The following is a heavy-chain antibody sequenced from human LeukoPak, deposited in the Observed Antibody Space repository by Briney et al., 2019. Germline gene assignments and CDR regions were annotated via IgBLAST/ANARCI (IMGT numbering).Heavy chain of an antibody. D-gene: IGHD3-22*01. V-gene: IGHV4-59*08. Sequence: SETLSLTCIVSGGSINNYYWSGIRQPPGKGVEWIGYIYYTGSTNYSPSLKSRDTISADTSKNQFSLKLRSVTAADTAVYFCARHQGHDFYDSSGYYSFDYWGQGTLVTVSS. CDR1: GGSINNYY. J-gene: IGHJ4*02. CDR2: IYYTGST. CDR3: ARHQGHDFYDSSGYYSFDY.